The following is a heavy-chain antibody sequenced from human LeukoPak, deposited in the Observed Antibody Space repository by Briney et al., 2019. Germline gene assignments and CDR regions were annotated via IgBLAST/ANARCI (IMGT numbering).Heavy chain of an antibody. Sequence: ASVKVSCKTSGYTFTSYDINWVRQATGQGLEWMGWMNPNSGNTGYAQKFQGRVTMTRNTSITTAYMELSSLRSEDTAMYHCARAISGAFDIWGQGTMVTVSS. V-gene: IGHV1-8*01. CDR2: MNPNSGNT. CDR1: GYTFTSYD. J-gene: IGHJ3*02. CDR3: ARAISGAFDI.